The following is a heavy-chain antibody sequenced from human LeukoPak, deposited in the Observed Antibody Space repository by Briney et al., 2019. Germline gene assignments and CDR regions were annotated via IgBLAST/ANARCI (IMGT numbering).Heavy chain of an antibody. V-gene: IGHV1-58*02. D-gene: IGHD6-19*01. CDR3: ASAIAVAGEFDY. J-gene: IGHJ4*02. CDR2: IVVGSGNT. CDR1: GFTFTSSA. Sequence: GTSVKVSCKASGFTFTSSAMQWVRQARGQRLEWIGWIVVGSGNTNYAQKFQERVTITRDMSTSTAYMELSSLRSEDTAVYYCASAIAVAGEFDYWGQGTLVTVPS.